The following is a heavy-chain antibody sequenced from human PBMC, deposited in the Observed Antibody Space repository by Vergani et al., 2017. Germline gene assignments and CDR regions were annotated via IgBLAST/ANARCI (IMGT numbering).Heavy chain of an antibody. D-gene: IGHD5-18*01. CDR3: AKDGYSYGYDAFDI. J-gene: IGHJ3*02. CDR2: ISWNSNSI. V-gene: IGHV3-9*02. Sequence: EVQLEESGGGLVLPGRSLRLSCVASGFTSAGYAMHWVRQAPGKGLEWVSGISWNSNSIGYADSVKGRFTISRDNAKNSLYLQMNSLRAEDTALYYCAKDGYSYGYDAFDIWGQGTMVTVSS. CDR1: GFTSAGYA.